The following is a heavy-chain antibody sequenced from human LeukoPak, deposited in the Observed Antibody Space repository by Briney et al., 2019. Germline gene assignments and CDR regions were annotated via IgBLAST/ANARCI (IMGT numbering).Heavy chain of an antibody. D-gene: IGHD3-9*01. CDR3: ARGVLRYFDGSFDY. V-gene: IGHV4-4*07. J-gene: IGHJ4*02. CDR2: IYTSGGT. Sequence: RSSETLSLTCTVSGGSISSYYWSWIRQPAGKGLEWIGRIYTSGGTNYNPSLKSRVTMSVDTSKNQFSLKLSSVAAADTAVYYCARGVLRYFDGSFDYWGQGTLATVSS. CDR1: GGSISSYY.